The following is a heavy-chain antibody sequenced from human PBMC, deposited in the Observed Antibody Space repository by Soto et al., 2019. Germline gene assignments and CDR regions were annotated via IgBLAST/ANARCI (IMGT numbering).Heavy chain of an antibody. Sequence: SETLSLTCAVYGGSFSGYYWSWIRQPPGKGLEWIGEINHSGSTNYNPSLKSRVTISVDTSKNQFSLKLSSVTAADTAVYYCARDYGDYVIDYWGQGTLVT. V-gene: IGHV4-34*01. J-gene: IGHJ4*02. D-gene: IGHD4-17*01. CDR2: INHSGST. CDR1: GGSFSGYY. CDR3: ARDYGDYVIDY.